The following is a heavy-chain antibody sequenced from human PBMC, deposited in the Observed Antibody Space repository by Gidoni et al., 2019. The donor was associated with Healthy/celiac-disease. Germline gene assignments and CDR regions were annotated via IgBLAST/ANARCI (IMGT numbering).Heavy chain of an antibody. CDR1: GFTFGDYA. CDR2: IRSKAYGGTT. CDR3: TRVNGYNSYYFDY. D-gene: IGHD5-12*01. V-gene: IGHV3-49*05. J-gene: IGHJ4*02. Sequence: EVQLVESGGGLVKPGRSLRLSCTASGFTFGDYAMSWFRQAPGKGLEWVGFIRSKAYGGTTEYAASVKGRFTISRDDSKSIAYLQMNSLKTEDTAVYYCTRVNGYNSYYFDYWGQGTLVTVSS.